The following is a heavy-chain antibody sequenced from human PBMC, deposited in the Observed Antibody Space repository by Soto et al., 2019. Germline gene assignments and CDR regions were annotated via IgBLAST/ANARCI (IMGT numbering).Heavy chain of an antibody. CDR1: GYTFSDYA. CDR3: VRCYCSVGSCYACWPFDL. Sequence: QVQLVQSGGEVTKPGASVKVSCQASGYTFSDYAISWVRQTPGQGLEWMGWISASTRNTDQAQNFQGRVILTLDTSTSTAYMELRSLRSDDTAVYYCVRCYCSVGSCYACWPFDLWGRGTLVTVSS. D-gene: IGHD2-15*01. J-gene: IGHJ2*01. V-gene: IGHV1-18*01. CDR2: ISASTRNT.